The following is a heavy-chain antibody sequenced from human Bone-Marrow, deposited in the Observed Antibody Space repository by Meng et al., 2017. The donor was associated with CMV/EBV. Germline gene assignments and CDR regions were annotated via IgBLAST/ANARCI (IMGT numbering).Heavy chain of an antibody. D-gene: IGHD2-15*01. Sequence: GSLRLSCIVYGESFNGYYWNWIRQPPGKGLEWIGEINHSGTTNYNPSLKSRVTISVDTSKKQFSLKLTSVTAADTAVYYCATLSGYCSGGSCYPDVWGQGTLVTVSS. CDR1: GESFNGYY. J-gene: IGHJ4*02. CDR3: ATLSGYCSGGSCYPDV. V-gene: IGHV4-34*01. CDR2: INHSGTT.